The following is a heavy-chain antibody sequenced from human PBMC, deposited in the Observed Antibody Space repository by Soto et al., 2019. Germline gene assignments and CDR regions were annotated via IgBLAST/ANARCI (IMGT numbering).Heavy chain of an antibody. CDR3: ARTYYDFWSGYYVWTFQGFDY. J-gene: IGHJ4*02. CDR1: GFTFSSYA. Sequence: GGSLRLSCAASGFTFSSYAMSWVRQAPGKGLEWVSAISGSGGSTYYADSVKGRFTISRDNSKNTLYLQMNSLRAEDTAVYYCARTYYDFWSGYYVWTFQGFDYWGQGTLVTVSS. CDR2: ISGSGGST. V-gene: IGHV3-23*01. D-gene: IGHD3-3*01.